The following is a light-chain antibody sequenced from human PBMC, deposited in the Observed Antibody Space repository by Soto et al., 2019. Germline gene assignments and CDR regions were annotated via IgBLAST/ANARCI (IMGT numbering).Light chain of an antibody. Sequence: EVVLTQSPATLSLSPGERATLSCRASQSVSSYLAWYQQKPGQAPRLLIYDASNRATGIPARFSGSGSGTEFTLTISSLQSEDFAVYYCQQYNNWPLTFGQGTKVAIK. CDR1: QSVSSY. CDR2: DAS. J-gene: IGKJ1*01. CDR3: QQYNNWPLT. V-gene: IGKV3-11*01.